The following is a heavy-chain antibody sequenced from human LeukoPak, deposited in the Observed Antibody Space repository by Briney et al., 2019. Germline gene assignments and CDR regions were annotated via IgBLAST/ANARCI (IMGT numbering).Heavy chain of an antibody. D-gene: IGHD3-22*01. CDR3: ASGDYYDSSGYCDY. CDR2: INPSGGST. CDR1: GGTFSSYA. J-gene: IGHJ4*02. V-gene: IGHV1-46*01. Sequence: ASVKVSCKASGGTFSSYAISWVRQAPGQGLEWMGIINPSGGSTSYAQKFQGRVTMTRDMSTSTVYMELSSLRSEDTAVYYCASGDYYDSSGYCDYWGQGTLVTVSS.